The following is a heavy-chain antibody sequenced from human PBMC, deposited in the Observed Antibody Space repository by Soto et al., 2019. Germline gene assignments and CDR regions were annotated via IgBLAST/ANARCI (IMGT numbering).Heavy chain of an antibody. CDR3: ATQRGGGGY. D-gene: IGHD6-25*01. J-gene: IGHJ4*02. CDR1: GFTVSNNY. CDR2: IYSGGYT. V-gene: IGHV3-53*01. Sequence: EVQLVESGGGLIQPGGSLRLSCAVSGFTVSNNYMSWVRQAPGKGLEGVSVIYSGGYTAYGDSVKGRFTISRDNSKNTLILKKNGLGAADPAVFYWATQRGGGGYWGQGTLVTVSS.